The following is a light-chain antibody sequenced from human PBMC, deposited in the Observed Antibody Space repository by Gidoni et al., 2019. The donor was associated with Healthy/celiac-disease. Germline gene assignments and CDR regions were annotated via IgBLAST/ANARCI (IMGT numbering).Light chain of an antibody. CDR3: QAWDSSTAV. V-gene: IGLV3-1*01. CDR2: QDS. J-gene: IGLJ2*01. Sequence: SYEMTQPPAEAVSPGQTASITCSGDKLGDKYACWYQQKPGQSPVLVIYQDSKRPSGIPERFSGSNSGNTATLTISGPQAMDEADYYCQAWDSSTAVFGGGTKLTVL. CDR1: KLGDKY.